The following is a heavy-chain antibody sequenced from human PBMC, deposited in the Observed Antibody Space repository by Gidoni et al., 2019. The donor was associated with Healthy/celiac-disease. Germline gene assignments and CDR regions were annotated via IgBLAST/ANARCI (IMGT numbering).Heavy chain of an antibody. J-gene: IGHJ4*02. V-gene: IGHV3-33*01. Sequence: QVQLVESGGGVVQPGRSLRLPCAASGFTFSSYGMHWVRQAPGKGLEWVAVIWYDGSNKYYADSVKGRFTISRDNSKNTLYLQMNSLRAEDTAVYYCAAGTTWFDYWGQGTLVTVSS. CDR1: GFTFSSYG. D-gene: IGHD1-7*01. CDR2: IWYDGSNK. CDR3: AAGTTWFDY.